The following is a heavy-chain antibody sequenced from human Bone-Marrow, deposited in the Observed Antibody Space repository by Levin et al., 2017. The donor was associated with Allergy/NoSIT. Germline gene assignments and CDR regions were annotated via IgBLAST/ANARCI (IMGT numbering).Heavy chain of an antibody. CDR3: AREDYSNYDYFDY. CDR1: GFTFSSYA. D-gene: IGHD4-11*01. J-gene: IGHJ4*02. Sequence: GGSLRLSCAASGFTFSSYAMHWVRQAPGKGLEWVAVISYDGSNKYYADSVKGRFTISRDNSKNTLYLQMNSLRAEDTAVYYCAREDYSNYDYFDYWGQGTLVTVSS. CDR2: ISYDGSNK. V-gene: IGHV3-30-3*01.